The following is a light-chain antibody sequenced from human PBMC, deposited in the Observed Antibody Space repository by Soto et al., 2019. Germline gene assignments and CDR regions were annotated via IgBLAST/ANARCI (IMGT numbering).Light chain of an antibody. CDR1: QSVSSSY. V-gene: IGKV3-20*01. Sequence: EIVLTQSPGTLSLSPGERATLSCRASQSVSSSYLAWYQQKPGQAPRLLIYGASSRATGIPDRFSGSGSGTDFTLTISSLQPEDSATYYCQQANSFPYTFGQGTKLEIK. CDR2: GAS. J-gene: IGKJ2*01. CDR3: QQANSFPYT.